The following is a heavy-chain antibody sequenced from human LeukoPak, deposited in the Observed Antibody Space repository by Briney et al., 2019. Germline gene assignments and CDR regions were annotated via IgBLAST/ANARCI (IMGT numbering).Heavy chain of an antibody. J-gene: IGHJ5*02. CDR2: IYYSGST. Sequence: SETLSLTCTVSGGSISSYYWSWIRQPPGKGLEWIGYIYYSGSTNYNPSLKSRVTISVDTSKNQFSLKLSSVTAADTAVYYCARVGSGYPKNWFDPWGQGTLVTVSS. D-gene: IGHD3-3*01. V-gene: IGHV4-59*12. CDR3: ARVGSGYPKNWFDP. CDR1: GGSISSYY.